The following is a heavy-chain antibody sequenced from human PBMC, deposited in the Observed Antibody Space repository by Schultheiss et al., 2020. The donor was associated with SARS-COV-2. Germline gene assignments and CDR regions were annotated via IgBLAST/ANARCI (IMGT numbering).Heavy chain of an antibody. CDR1: GFTFSSYW. J-gene: IGHJ5*02. CDR3: ARGHQQRGSNWFDP. V-gene: IGHV3-7*03. Sequence: GGSLRLSCAASGFTFSSYWMSWVRQAPGKGLEWVANIKQDGSEKYYVDSVKGRFTISRDNAKNSLYLQMNSLRAEDTAVYYCARGHQQRGSNWFDPWGQGTLVTVAS. D-gene: IGHD5-24*01. CDR2: IKQDGSEK.